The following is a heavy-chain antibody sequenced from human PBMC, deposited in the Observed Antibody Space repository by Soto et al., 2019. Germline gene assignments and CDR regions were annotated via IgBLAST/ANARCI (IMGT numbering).Heavy chain of an antibody. CDR2: IIPILGIA. J-gene: IGHJ3*02. V-gene: IGHV1-69*08. Sequence: QVQLVQSGAEVKKPGSSVKVSCKASGGTFSSYTISWVRQAPGQGLEWMGRIIPILGIANYAQKFQGRVTITADKSTSTAYMELCSLRSEDTAVYYCAREDGDIVATYAFDIWGQGTMVTVSS. CDR1: GGTFSSYT. CDR3: AREDGDIVATYAFDI. D-gene: IGHD5-12*01.